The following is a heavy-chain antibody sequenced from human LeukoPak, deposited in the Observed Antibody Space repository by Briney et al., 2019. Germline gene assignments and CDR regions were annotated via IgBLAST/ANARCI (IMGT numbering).Heavy chain of an antibody. Sequence: GGSLRLSCAASGFTFSSYWMSWVRQAPGKGLEWVANIKQDGSEKYYVDSVKGRFTISRDNAKNSLYLQMNSLRAEDTAVYYCARDLMYYDFWSGYLARADAFDIWGQGTMVTVSS. CDR3: ARDLMYYDFWSGYLARADAFDI. CDR2: IKQDGSEK. D-gene: IGHD3-3*01. V-gene: IGHV3-7*03. J-gene: IGHJ3*02. CDR1: GFTFSSYW.